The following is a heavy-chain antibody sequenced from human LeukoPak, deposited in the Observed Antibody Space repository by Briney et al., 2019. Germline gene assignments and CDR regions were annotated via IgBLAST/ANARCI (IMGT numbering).Heavy chain of an antibody. J-gene: IGHJ5*02. D-gene: IGHD2-15*01. CDR1: GSTFSSYA. CDR3: AKDTRYCSGGSCYSGGNWFDP. CDR2: ISGSGGST. Sequence: GGSLRLSCAASGSTFSSYAMSWVRQAPGKGLEWVSAISGSGGSTYYADSVKGRFTISRDNSKNTLYLQMNSLRAEDTAVYYCAKDTRYCSGGSCYSGGNWFDPWGQGTLVTVSS. V-gene: IGHV3-23*01.